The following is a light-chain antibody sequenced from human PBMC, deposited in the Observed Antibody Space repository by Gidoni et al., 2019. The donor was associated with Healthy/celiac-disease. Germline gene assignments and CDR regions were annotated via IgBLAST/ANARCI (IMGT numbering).Light chain of an antibody. V-gene: IGKV3-11*01. CDR3: QQRSNWRMYT. CDR1: QSVSSY. CDR2: DAS. J-gene: IGKJ2*01. Sequence: DIVLTQSPATLSLSPGERATLSCRASQSVSSYLACYQQKPGQAPRLLIYDASNRATGIPARFSGSGSGTDFTLTISSLEPEDFAVYYCQQRSNWRMYTFGQGTKLEIK.